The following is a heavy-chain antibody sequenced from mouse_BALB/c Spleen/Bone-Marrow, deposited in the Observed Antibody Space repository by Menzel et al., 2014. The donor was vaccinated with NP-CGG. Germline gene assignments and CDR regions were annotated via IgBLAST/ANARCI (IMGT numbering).Heavy chain of an antibody. CDR3: AREGHYYGYWFEY. D-gene: IGHD1-2*01. V-gene: IGHV14-3*02. CDR1: DFNVKVTY. Sequence: VMPGASVILSRTDSDFNVKVTYLHWLKQHPVPGQSWSVWIDHANVNTKYDPNFPGKATITSDTSSNKAYLQLSSLTSEDPAVYYCAREGHYYGYWFEYWGQGTLLTV. J-gene: IGHJ3*01. CDR2: IDHANVNT.